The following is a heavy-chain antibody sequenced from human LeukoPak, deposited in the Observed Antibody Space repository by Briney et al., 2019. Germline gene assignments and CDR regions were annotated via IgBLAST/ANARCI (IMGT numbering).Heavy chain of an antibody. Sequence: GESLKISCKGSGYSFTSYWIRWVRQMPGKGLEWMGRIDPSDSYTNYSPSFQGHVTISADKSISTAYLQWSSLKASDTAMYYCARHGGTVTSAFDIWGQGTMVTVSS. CDR1: GYSFTSYW. V-gene: IGHV5-10-1*01. J-gene: IGHJ3*02. D-gene: IGHD4-17*01. CDR3: ARHGGTVTSAFDI. CDR2: IDPSDSYT.